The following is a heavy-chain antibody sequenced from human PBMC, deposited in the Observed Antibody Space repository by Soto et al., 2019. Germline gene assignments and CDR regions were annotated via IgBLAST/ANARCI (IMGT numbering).Heavy chain of an antibody. CDR1: GYTFTGYY. CDR3: ARASLIAAAGKAVFDYYGMEV. D-gene: IGHD6-13*01. V-gene: IGHV1-2*04. Sequence: ASVKVSCKASGYTFTGYYMHWVRQAPGQGLEWMGWINPNSGGTNYAQKFQGWVTMTRDTSISTAYMELSRLRSDDTAVYYCARASLIAAAGKAVFDYYGMEVWGQGTTVTVSS. J-gene: IGHJ6*02. CDR2: INPNSGGT.